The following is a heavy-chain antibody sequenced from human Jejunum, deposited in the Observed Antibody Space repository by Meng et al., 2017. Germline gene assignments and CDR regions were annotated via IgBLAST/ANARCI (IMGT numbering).Heavy chain of an antibody. J-gene: IGHJ5*02. CDR2: IFYSGTT. CDR3: ARDTAGFGP. V-gene: IGHV4-39*07. CDR1: GGSISTAGYY. Sequence: QLALQESGPGLVKPSETLSLTCAVSGGSISTAGYYWGWIRQSPGKGLEWIGSIFYSGTTYYNPSLKSRVTISIDTSKNQFSLKMNSVTAADTAVYYCARDTAGFGPWGQGTLVTVSS. D-gene: IGHD6-13*01.